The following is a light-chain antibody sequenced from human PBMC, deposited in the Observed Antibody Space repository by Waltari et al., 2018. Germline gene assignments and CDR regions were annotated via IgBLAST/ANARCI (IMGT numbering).Light chain of an antibody. J-gene: IGKJ1*01. CDR1: QRVLYTTNNRNY. CDR3: QQYYSTPWT. Sequence: IVMTQSPDSLSVSLGERATINCKSSQRVLYTTNNRNYLAWFHQRPGQPPKMLIYWASTRKSGVPDRFSGAGSGTDFTLTISSLQAEDVGMYYCQQYYSTPWTFGQGTRVEIK. V-gene: IGKV4-1*01. CDR2: WAS.